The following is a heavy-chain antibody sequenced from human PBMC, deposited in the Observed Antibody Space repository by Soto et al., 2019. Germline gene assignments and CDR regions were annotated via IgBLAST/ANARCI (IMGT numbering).Heavy chain of an antibody. J-gene: IGHJ4*02. CDR1: GYTFTGYY. V-gene: IGHV1-2*02. Sequence: ASVKVSCKASGYTFTGYYLHWVRPAPGQVLEWMGLINPNSGGTNYAQKFQGRVTMTRDTSISTAYMELSRLRSDDTAVYYCAREGREEADYWGQGTLVTVSS. CDR3: AREGREEADY. CDR2: INPNSGGT.